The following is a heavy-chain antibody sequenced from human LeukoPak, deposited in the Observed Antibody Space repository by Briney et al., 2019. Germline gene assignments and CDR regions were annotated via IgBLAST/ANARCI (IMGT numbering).Heavy chain of an antibody. J-gene: IGHJ4*02. CDR1: GNSFTSYY. D-gene: IGHD3-22*01. CDR2: INPSGSTT. Sequence: ASVKVSCKASGNSFTSYYMHWVRQAPGHGLEWMGIINPSGSTTNYAHKFQGRVTMTRDTSTSTVYLELSSLRSEDTAVYYCASLPTGSMIANYWGQGTLVTVSS. CDR3: ASLPTGSMIANY. V-gene: IGHV1-46*01.